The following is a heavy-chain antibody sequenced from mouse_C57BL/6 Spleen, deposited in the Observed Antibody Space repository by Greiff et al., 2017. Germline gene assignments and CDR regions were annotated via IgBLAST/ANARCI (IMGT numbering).Heavy chain of an antibody. J-gene: IGHJ4*01. D-gene: IGHD3-3*01. CDR1: GYSITSGYY. CDR2: ISYDGSN. Sequence: EVQRVESGPGLVKPSQSLSLTCSVTGYSITSGYYWNWIRQFPGNKLEWMGYISYDGSNNYNPSLKNRISITRDTSKNQFFLKLNSVTTEDTATYYCARRAYDYYAMDYWGQGTSVTVSS. CDR3: ARRAYDYYAMDY. V-gene: IGHV3-6*01.